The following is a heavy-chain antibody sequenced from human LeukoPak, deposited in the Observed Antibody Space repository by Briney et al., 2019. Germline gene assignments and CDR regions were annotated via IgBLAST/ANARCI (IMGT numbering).Heavy chain of an antibody. Sequence: GGSLRLSCAASGFTFSSYAMHWVRQAPGKGLEWVAVISYDGSNKYYADSVKGRFTISRDNSKNTLYLQMNSLRAEDTAVYYCARDRPEDSSGYYYARHSTPLDYWGQGTLVTVSS. D-gene: IGHD3-22*01. CDR1: GFTFSSYA. CDR2: ISYDGSNK. V-gene: IGHV3-30-3*01. CDR3: ARDRPEDSSGYYYARHSTPLDY. J-gene: IGHJ4*02.